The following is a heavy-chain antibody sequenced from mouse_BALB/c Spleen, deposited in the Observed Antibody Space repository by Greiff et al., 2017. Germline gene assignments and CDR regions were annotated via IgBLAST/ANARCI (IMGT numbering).Heavy chain of an antibody. CDR1: GFTFSDYG. D-gene: IGHD2-14*01. Sequence: EVQVVESGGGLVQPGGSRKLSCAASGFTFSDYGMAWVRQAPGKGPEWVAFISNLAYSIYYADTVTGRFTISRENAKNTLYLEMSSLRSEDTAMYYCAREVRRAMDYWGQGTSVTVSS. CDR2: ISNLAYSI. J-gene: IGHJ4*01. V-gene: IGHV5-15*02. CDR3: AREVRRAMDY.